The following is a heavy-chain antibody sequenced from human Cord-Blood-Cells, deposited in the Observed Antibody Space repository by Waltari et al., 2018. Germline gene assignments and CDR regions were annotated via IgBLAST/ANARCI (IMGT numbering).Heavy chain of an antibody. CDR2: IYYRGST. CDR1: GGSISSSSYY. CDR3: ARQSRAAVQPVDY. J-gene: IGHJ4*02. Sequence: QLQLQESGPGLVKPSETLSLTCTVSGGSISSSSYYWGWIRQPPGKGLDWIGSIYYRGSTYYNPTLKSRVTISVDTSKNQFSLKLSSVTAADTAVYYCARQSRAAVQPVDYWGQGTLVTVSS. D-gene: IGHD6-13*01. V-gene: IGHV4-39*01.